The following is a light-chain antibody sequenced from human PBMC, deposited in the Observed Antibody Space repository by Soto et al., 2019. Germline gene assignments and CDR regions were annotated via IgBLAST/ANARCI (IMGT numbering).Light chain of an antibody. CDR1: QSVSNSW. V-gene: IGKV3D-7*01. Sequence: PGERVTLSCRASQSVSNSWLTWYQQKPGQAPRLPIYGASTRATGIPARFRGSGSGTDFTLTISSLQPEDFAVYYCQQYVHWPPGAFGQGTTVEIK. J-gene: IGKJ1*01. CDR3: QQYVHWPPGA. CDR2: GAS.